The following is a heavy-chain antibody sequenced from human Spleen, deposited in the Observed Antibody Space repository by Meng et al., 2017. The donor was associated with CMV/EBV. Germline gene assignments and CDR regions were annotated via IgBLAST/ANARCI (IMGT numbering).Heavy chain of an antibody. V-gene: IGHV3-48*03. D-gene: IGHD4-11*01. CDR2: ISSGGRAI. CDR1: GFTFRSYD. J-gene: IGHJ4*02. Sequence: GGSLRLSCAASGFTFRSYDMNWVRQAPGKGLEWVSYISSGGRAIYYADSVKGRFTISRDNAKISLNLQMNSLRAEDTAVYYCARGQREDYSKHLFGYWGQGSLVTVSS. CDR3: ARGQREDYSKHLFGY.